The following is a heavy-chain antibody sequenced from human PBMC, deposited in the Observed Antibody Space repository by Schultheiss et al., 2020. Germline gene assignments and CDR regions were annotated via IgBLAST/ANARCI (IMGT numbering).Heavy chain of an antibody. CDR3: AKEDGGNYDFWSGYYSGSYGMDV. CDR1: GFTFSSYG. Sequence: GGSLRLSCAASGFTFSSYGMHWVRQAPGKGLEWVAVISYDGSNKYYADSVKGRFTISRDNSKNTLYLQMNSLRAEDTAVYYCAKEDGGNYDFWSGYYSGSYGMDVWGKGTTVTVSS. J-gene: IGHJ6*01. V-gene: IGHV3-30*18. CDR2: ISYDGSNK. D-gene: IGHD3-3*01.